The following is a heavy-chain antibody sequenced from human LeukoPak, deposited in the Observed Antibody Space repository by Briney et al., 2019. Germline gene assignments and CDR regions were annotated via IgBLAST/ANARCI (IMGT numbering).Heavy chain of an antibody. CDR3: ARDSDLYCSSTSCYKGMDV. CDR2: ISYDGSNK. V-gene: IGHV3-30-3*01. CDR1: GFTFSSYA. Sequence: PGGSLRLSCAASGFTFSSYAMHWVRQAPGKGLEWVAVISYDGSNKYYADSVKGRFTISRDNSKNTLYLQMNSLRAEDTAVYYCARDSDLYCSSTSCYKGMDVWGQGTTVTVSS. J-gene: IGHJ6*02. D-gene: IGHD2-2*02.